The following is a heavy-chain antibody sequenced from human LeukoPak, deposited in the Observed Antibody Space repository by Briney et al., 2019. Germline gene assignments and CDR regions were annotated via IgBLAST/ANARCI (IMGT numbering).Heavy chain of an antibody. D-gene: IGHD3-10*01. CDR3: AKPPTGSFYYYYYMDV. CDR1: GFTFSNYA. J-gene: IGHJ6*03. Sequence: GGSLRLSCAASGFTFSNYAMSWVRQAPGKGQEWVSAISDLGGSTYYADSVKGRFTISRDNSKNMLYLQMNSLRAEDTAVYYCAKPPTGSFYYYYYMDVWGKGTTVTVSS. V-gene: IGHV3-23*01. CDR2: ISDLGGST.